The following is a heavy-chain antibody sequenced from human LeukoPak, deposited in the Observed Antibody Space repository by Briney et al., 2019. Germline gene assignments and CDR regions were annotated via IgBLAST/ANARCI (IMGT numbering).Heavy chain of an antibody. CDR2: IVGSGDTT. CDR3: ALNAYYAGMTT. J-gene: IGHJ4*02. V-gene: IGHV3-23*01. CDR1: GFTYIDYA. D-gene: IGHD3-16*01. Sequence: GGSLRLSCAASGFTYIDYAMGWVRQAPGKGLEWVSAIVGSGDTTYYVDSVKGRFTISRDNSKNTVYLQMNSLTNDDTAVYYCALNAYYAGMTTWGQGVLVTVSS.